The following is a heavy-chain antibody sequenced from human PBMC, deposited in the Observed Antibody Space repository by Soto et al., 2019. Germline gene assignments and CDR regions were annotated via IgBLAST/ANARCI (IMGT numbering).Heavy chain of an antibody. V-gene: IGHV1-18*01. J-gene: IGHJ4*02. CDR3: ARGPDLYHSDH. Sequence: ASVKVSCKASGYTFINYAISWVRQAPGQGLEWMGWISVYNGNTDYAQKLQGRVTMTTDTSTSTAYMELRSLRSDDTAVYYCARGPDLYHSDHWGQGTLVTVSS. CDR1: GYTFINYA. CDR2: ISVYNGNT.